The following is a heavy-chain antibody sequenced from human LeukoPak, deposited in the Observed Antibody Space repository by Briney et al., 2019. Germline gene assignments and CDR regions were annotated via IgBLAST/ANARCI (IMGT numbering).Heavy chain of an antibody. J-gene: IGHJ4*02. V-gene: IGHV3-9*01. CDR3: AKSETYYYDSSGYNFDY. CDR2: ISWNSGSI. D-gene: IGHD3-22*01. Sequence: PGRSLRLSCAASGFTFDDYAMHWVRQAPGKDLEWVSGISWNSGSIGYADSVKGRFTISRDNAKNSLYLQMNSLRAEDTALYYCAKSETYYYDSSGYNFDYWGQGTLVTVSS. CDR1: GFTFDDYA.